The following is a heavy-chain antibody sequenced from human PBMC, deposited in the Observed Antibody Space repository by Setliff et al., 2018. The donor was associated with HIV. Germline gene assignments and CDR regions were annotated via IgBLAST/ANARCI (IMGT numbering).Heavy chain of an antibody. V-gene: IGHV3-11*04. CDR3: ASARIPTGGTSTSLDY. CDR1: GFTFSDHY. CDR2: ISGTATTI. D-gene: IGHD1-1*01. J-gene: IGHJ4*02. Sequence: GGSLRLSCAASGFTFSDHYMSWIRQAPGKGLEWVSSISGTATTIYSADSVKGRFTISRDNAKNTVLLQLNTLRPEDTAVYYCASARIPTGGTSTSLDYWGQGALVT.